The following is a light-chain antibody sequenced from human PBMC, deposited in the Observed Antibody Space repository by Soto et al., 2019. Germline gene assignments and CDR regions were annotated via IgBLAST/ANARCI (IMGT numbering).Light chain of an antibody. CDR1: GSDIGFYNY. Sequence: ALNQLASGPGSPGESITIFCTGTGSDIGFYNYVSWYQQHPGKAPKLMIYDVSNRPSGVSNRFSASKSGITASLTISGLQADDQADYYCSSYTGRRALYVFGTGTKVTVL. CDR3: SSYTGRRALYV. CDR2: DVS. J-gene: IGLJ1*01. V-gene: IGLV2-14*03.